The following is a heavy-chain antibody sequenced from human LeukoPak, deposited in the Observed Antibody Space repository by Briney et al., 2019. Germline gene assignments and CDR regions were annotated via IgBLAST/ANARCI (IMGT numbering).Heavy chain of an antibody. J-gene: IGHJ5*02. D-gene: IGHD6-6*01. CDR3: ARDCEYSSSCWFDP. CDR1: GGTFSSYA. V-gene: IGHV1-69*13. Sequence: SVTVSCKASGGTFSSYAISWVRQAPGQGLEWMGGIIPIFGTANYAQKFQGRVTITADESTSTAYMELSSLRSEDTAVYYCARDCEYSSSCWFDPWGQGTLVTVSS. CDR2: IIPIFGTA.